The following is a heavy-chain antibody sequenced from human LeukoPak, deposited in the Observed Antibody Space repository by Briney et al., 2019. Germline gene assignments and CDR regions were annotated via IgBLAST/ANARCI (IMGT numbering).Heavy chain of an antibody. CDR3: ARDRRYCTNGVCYIVGY. V-gene: IGHV1-2*02. J-gene: IGHJ4*02. Sequence: ASVKVSCKASGYTFTGYYMHWVRQAPGQGLEWMGWINPNSGGTNYAQKFQGRVTVTRDTSISTAYMELSRLRSDDTAVYYCARDRRYCTNGVCYIVGYWGQGALVTVSS. D-gene: IGHD2-8*01. CDR1: GYTFTGYY. CDR2: INPNSGGT.